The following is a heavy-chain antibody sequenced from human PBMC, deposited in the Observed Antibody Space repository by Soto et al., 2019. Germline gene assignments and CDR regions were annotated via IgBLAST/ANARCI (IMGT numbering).Heavy chain of an antibody. CDR1: GYTFTSYY. CDR3: ARAPRGNYGYPSYFDY. V-gene: IGHV1-46*01. J-gene: IGHJ4*02. CDR2: INPSGGYT. Sequence: GASVKVSCKASGYTFTSYYMNWVRQAPGQGLEWLGIINPSGGYTTYAQRFLGRVTMTSDTSTSTVHMELGSLTSEDTAVYYCARAPRGNYGYPSYFDYWGQGTLVTVSS. D-gene: IGHD3-10*01.